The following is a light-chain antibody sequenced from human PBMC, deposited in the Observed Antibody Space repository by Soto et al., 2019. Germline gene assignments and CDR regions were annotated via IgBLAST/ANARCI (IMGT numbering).Light chain of an antibody. V-gene: IGKV4-1*01. J-gene: IGKJ1*01. CDR3: QQYYSTPPT. CDR1: QMFLYSSNNKNY. CDR2: WAS. Sequence: IVMTQSPDSLAVSLGERATINSKSSQMFLYSSNNKNYLAWYQQKPGQPPKLLIYWASTRESGVPDRFSGSGSGTDFTLTISSLQAEDVAVYYCQQYYSTPPTFGQGTKVDIK.